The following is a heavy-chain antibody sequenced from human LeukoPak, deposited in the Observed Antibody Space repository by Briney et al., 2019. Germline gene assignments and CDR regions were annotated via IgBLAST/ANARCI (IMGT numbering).Heavy chain of an antibody. J-gene: IGHJ4*02. D-gene: IGHD5-12*01. Sequence: GGSLRLSCAASGFTFSSSGMHWVRQAPGKGLEWVAFISYDGSNRYYADSVKGRFTISRDNSKNTLYLQMTSLRAEDTAVYYCAKETRGSYSDYWGQETLVTVSS. CDR2: ISYDGSNR. V-gene: IGHV3-30*02. CDR1: GFTFSSSG. CDR3: AKETRGSYSDY.